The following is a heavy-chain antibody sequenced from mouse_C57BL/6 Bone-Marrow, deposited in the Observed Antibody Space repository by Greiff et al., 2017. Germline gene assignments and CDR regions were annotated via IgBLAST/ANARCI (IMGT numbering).Heavy chain of an antibody. CDR3: ARHQRRLQGGFAY. CDR2: INPNSGNT. CDR1: GYTFTDYD. Sequence: VQLQQSGAELVKPGASVKLSCKASGYTFTDYDMSWVKQSPGKSLEWIGEINPNSGNTCYNEKFKGKATLTADKSSSTAYMELRSLTSEDSAVYFCARHQRRLQGGFAYWGQGTLVTVSA. V-gene: IGHV1-81*01. J-gene: IGHJ3*01. D-gene: IGHD3-2*02.